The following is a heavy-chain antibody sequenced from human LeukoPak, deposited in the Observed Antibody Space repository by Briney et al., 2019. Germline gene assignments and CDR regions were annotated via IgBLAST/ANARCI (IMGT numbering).Heavy chain of an antibody. CDR2: ITPFNGNT. CDR3: ARSGIAAAGNWYFDL. J-gene: IGHJ2*01. Sequence: ASVKVSCKASGYTFTYRYLHWERQAPGQALEWMGWITPFNGNTNYAQKFQDRVTITRDRSMSTAYMEMSSLRSEDTAMYYCARSGIAAAGNWYFDLWGRGTLVTVSS. CDR1: GYTFTYRY. V-gene: IGHV1-45*02. D-gene: IGHD6-13*01.